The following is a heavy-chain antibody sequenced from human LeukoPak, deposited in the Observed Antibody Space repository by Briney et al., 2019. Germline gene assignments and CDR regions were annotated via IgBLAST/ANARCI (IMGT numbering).Heavy chain of an antibody. CDR1: GFTFNCSA. V-gene: IGHV3-23*01. CDR2: ISGGGAST. Sequence: GWSLRLSCPASGFTFNCSAMRWLRPAPGQALEWVSAISGGGASTDYADSVMGRFTISRDISKNTLYLQMNSLTAEDTAVYYRAKEPPSYILTGYYSYWGQGTLVTVSS. CDR3: AKEPPSYILTGYYSY. D-gene: IGHD3-9*01. J-gene: IGHJ4*02.